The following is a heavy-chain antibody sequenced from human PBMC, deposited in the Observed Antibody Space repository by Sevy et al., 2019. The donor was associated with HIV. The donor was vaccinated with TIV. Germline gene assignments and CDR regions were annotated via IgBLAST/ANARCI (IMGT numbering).Heavy chain of an antibody. Sequence: GGSLRLSCAASGFTVSSNYMSWVRQAPGKGLEWVSVIYSGGSTYYADSVKGRFTMSRDNSKNTLYLQMNSLRAEDTAVYYGARELYGSGSFDYWGQGTLVTVSS. V-gene: IGHV3-53*01. J-gene: IGHJ4*02. CDR3: ARELYGSGSFDY. D-gene: IGHD3-10*01. CDR2: IYSGGST. CDR1: GFTVSSNY.